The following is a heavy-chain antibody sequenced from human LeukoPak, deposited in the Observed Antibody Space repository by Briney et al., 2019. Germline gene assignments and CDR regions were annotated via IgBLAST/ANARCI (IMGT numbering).Heavy chain of an antibody. D-gene: IGHD2-15*01. CDR3: ARGGNIVVVVAATEPFDY. CDR2: INHSGST. Sequence: PSETLSLTCAVYGGSFSGYYWSWIRQPPGKGLEWIGEINHSGSTNYNPSLKSRVTISVDTPKNQFSLKLSSVTAADTAVYYCARGGNIVVVVAATEPFDYWGQGTLVTVSS. J-gene: IGHJ4*02. CDR1: GGSFSGYY. V-gene: IGHV4-34*01.